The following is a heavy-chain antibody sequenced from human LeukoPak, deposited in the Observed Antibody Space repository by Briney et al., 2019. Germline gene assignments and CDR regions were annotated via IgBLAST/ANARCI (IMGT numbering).Heavy chain of an antibody. D-gene: IGHD6-19*01. CDR2: IWYDGSNK. CDR3: VRGEEQWGNFDY. J-gene: IGHJ4*02. CDR1: GFSFSRYG. Sequence: GRSLRLSCVAPGFSFSRYGMHWVRQVPGKGLKWGAVIWYDGSNKYYADSVKGRFSISRDNSKNTVYLQMNSLRVEDTAVYYCVRGEEQWGNFDYWGQGNLVTVSS. V-gene: IGHV3-33*01.